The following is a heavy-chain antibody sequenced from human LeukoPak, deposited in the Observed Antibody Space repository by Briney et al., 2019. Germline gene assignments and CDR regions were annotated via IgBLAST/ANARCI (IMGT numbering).Heavy chain of an antibody. D-gene: IGHD2-2*01. Sequence: PSETLSLTCTVSGGTISSSSHYWVWIRLPPGKGLEWIGSINYSGNTYYKSSLKSRPTISIDTSKSQFSLNLSSVTAADTAVYYCARLDTRAANAFDIWGQGTKVTVSS. CDR1: GGTISSSSHY. V-gene: IGHV4-39*01. J-gene: IGHJ3*02. CDR2: INYSGNT. CDR3: ARLDTRAANAFDI.